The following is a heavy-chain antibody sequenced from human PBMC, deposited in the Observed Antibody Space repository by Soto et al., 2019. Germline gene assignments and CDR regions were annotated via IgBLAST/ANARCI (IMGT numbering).Heavy chain of an antibody. CDR1: GFTFSSYA. Sequence: GGSLRLSCAASGFTFSSYAMHWVRQAPGKGLEWVAVISYDGSNKYYADSVKGRFTISRDNSKNTLYLQMNSLRAEDTAVYYCASSTELPVEMATIFSMDVWGQGTTVTVSS. CDR3: ASSTELPVEMATIFSMDV. CDR2: ISYDGSNK. V-gene: IGHV3-30-3*01. D-gene: IGHD5-12*01. J-gene: IGHJ6*02.